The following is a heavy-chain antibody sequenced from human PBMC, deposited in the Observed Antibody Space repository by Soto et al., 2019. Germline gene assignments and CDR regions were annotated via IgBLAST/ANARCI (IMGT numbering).Heavy chain of an antibody. J-gene: IGHJ6*02. CDR1: GFTFGSYA. D-gene: IGHD3-10*01. V-gene: IGHV3-23*01. Sequence: GGSLRLSCAASGFTFGSYAMSWVRQAPGEGLEWVSSISGNGVTTHYSDSVRGRFTISRDNSRNTLYLQVNSLRDEDTAVYYCAKGRALWFGHHDYYYYGMDVWGQGTTVTVSS. CDR2: ISGNGVTT. CDR3: AKGRALWFGHHDYYYYGMDV.